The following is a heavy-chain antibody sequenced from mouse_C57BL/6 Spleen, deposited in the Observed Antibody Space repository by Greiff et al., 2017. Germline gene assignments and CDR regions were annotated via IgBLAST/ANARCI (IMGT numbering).Heavy chain of an antibody. CDR2: IHPNSGST. J-gene: IGHJ1*03. V-gene: IGHV1-64*01. D-gene: IGHD2-3*01. Sequence: QVQLQQPGAELVKPGASVKLSCKASGYTFTSYWMHWVKQRPGQGLEWIGMIHPNSGSTNYNEKFKSKATLTVDKSSSTAYMQLSSLTSEDSAVYYCARRRLLLHWYFDVWGTGTTVTVSS. CDR1: GYTFTSYW. CDR3: ARRRLLLHWYFDV.